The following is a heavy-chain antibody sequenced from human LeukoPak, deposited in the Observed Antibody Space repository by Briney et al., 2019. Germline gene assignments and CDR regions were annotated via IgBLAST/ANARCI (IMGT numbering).Heavy chain of an antibody. D-gene: IGHD1-14*01. CDR2: IYYSGST. CDR1: GGSISSGGYY. J-gene: IGHJ5*02. Sequence: SETLSLTCTVSGGSISSGGYYWSWIRQHPGKGLEWIGYIYYSGSTYYSPSLKSRVTISVDTSKNQFSLKLSSVTAADTAVYYCARRCVNWFDPWGQGTLVTVSS. CDR3: ARRCVNWFDP. V-gene: IGHV4-31*03.